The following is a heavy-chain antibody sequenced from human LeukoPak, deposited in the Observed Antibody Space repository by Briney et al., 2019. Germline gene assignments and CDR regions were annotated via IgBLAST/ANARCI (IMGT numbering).Heavy chain of an antibody. CDR1: GFTFSSYA. V-gene: IGHV3-23*01. Sequence: PGGSLRLSCAASGFTFSSYAMSWVRQAPGKGLEWVSAISGSGGSTYYADSVKGRFTISRDNSKNTLYLQMNSLRAEDTAVYYCAIRYYDFWSGYYSFDYWGQGTLVTVSS. J-gene: IGHJ4*02. CDR3: AIRYYDFWSGYYSFDY. D-gene: IGHD3-3*01. CDR2: ISGSGGST.